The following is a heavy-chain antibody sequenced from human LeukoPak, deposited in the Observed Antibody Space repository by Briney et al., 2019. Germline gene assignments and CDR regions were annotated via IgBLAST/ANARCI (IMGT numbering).Heavy chain of an antibody. CDR3: ARAPPRGSYYRGYFDY. J-gene: IGHJ4*02. CDR1: GGSFRGYY. Sequence: SETLSLTCTVSGGSFRGYYWSWIRQAPGKGLEWIGYIHYSGSTTYNPSLKSRVTISVDTSKNQFSLNLSSVTAADTAVYYCARAPPRGSYYRGYFDYWGQGTLVTVSS. V-gene: IGHV4-59*01. CDR2: IHYSGST. D-gene: IGHD3-10*01.